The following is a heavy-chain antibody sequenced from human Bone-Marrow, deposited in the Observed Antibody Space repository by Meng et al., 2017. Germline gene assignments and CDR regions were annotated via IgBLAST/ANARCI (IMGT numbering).Heavy chain of an antibody. V-gene: IGHV1-2*06. CDR1: GYNFPDYD. CDR2: INPKSGDT. D-gene: IGHD6-25*01. CDR3: ARDEDISAAGKLFGDY. Sequence: QVKLVQSGAEVKTPGASGMVSCKTSGYNFPDYDIHWVRRAPGQGLEWMGRINPKSGDTPYAQKFQARVTMTGDTSISTAYMELSGLRSDDTAMYCCARDEDISAAGKLFGDYWGQGTLVTVSS. J-gene: IGHJ4*02.